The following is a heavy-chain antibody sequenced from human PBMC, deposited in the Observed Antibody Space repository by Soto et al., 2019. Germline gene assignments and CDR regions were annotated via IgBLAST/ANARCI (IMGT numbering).Heavy chain of an antibody. Sequence: ASVKVSCKASGYTFTGYYMHWVRQAPGQGLEWMGWISANSGGTNYAQKLQGRVTMTTDTSTSTAYMELRSLRSDDTAVYYCARDPQDIVVVPQEEYYYYGLDVWGQGTTVTVSS. J-gene: IGHJ6*02. CDR2: ISANSGGT. D-gene: IGHD2-2*01. V-gene: IGHV1-2*02. CDR1: GYTFTGYY. CDR3: ARDPQDIVVVPQEEYYYYGLDV.